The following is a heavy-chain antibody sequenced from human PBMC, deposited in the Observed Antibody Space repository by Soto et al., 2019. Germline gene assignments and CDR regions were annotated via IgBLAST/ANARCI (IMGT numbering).Heavy chain of an antibody. J-gene: IGHJ6*02. V-gene: IGHV4-31*03. CDR1: GGSISSGGYY. Sequence: SETLSLTCTVSGGSISSGGYYWSWIRQHPGTGLEWIGYISYSGSTYYNPSLKSRVTISVDTSKNQFSLQLKSVTAADTALYYCARFRGSYYYAMDVWGQGSTVTVSS. CDR2: ISYSGST. CDR3: ARFRGSYYYAMDV.